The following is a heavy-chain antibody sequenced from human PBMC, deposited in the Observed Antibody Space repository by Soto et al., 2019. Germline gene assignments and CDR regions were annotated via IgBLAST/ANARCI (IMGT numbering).Heavy chain of an antibody. CDR1: GFTFSSYA. J-gene: IGHJ3*02. Sequence: EVQLLESGGGLVQPGGSQRLSCAASGFTFSSYAMSWVRQTPGKGLEWVSGVLGGGGSTFYADSVKGRFTISRDNSKNTLYVQMNSLRAEDTAIYYCARKGPPRDAFDIWGQGTMVTVSS. CDR2: VLGGGGST. CDR3: ARKGPPRDAFDI. V-gene: IGHV3-23*01.